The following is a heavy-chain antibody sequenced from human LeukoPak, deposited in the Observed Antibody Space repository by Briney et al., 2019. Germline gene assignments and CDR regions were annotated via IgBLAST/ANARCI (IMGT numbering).Heavy chain of an antibody. J-gene: IGHJ4*02. D-gene: IGHD5-18*01. CDR1: GGSFSGYY. Sequence: SETLSLTCAVYGGSFSGYYWSWVRQPPGKGLEWIGEINHSGSTNYNPSLKSRVTISVDTSKNQFSLKLSSVTAADTAVYYCARAFSYGYSPSDYWGQGTLVTVSS. CDR3: ARAFSYGYSPSDY. V-gene: IGHV4-34*01. CDR2: INHSGST.